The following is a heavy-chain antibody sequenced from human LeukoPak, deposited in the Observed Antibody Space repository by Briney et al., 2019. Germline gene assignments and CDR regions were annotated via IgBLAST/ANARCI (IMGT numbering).Heavy chain of an antibody. J-gene: IGHJ4*02. CDR3: ARGYQALYFDY. D-gene: IGHD3-16*02. CDR1: GFTFSSYW. V-gene: IGHV3-7*01. CDR2: IKQDGSDK. Sequence: GGSLRLSCAASGFTFSSYWMSWVRQAPGKGLEGVANIKQDGSDKFYVDSVKGRFTISRDNAKNSLYLQMSSLRAEDTAVYYCARGYQALYFDYWGQGTLVTVSS.